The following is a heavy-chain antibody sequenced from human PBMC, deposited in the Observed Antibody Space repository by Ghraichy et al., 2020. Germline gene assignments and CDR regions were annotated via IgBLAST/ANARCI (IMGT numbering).Heavy chain of an antibody. V-gene: IGHV4-34*01. CDR2: INHSGST. D-gene: IGHD2-2*01. CDR1: GGSFSGYY. J-gene: IGHJ5*02. CDR3: ARASYQLLRYNWFDP. Sequence: SETLSLTCAVYGGSFSGYYWSWIRQPPGKGLEWIGEINHSGSTNYNPSLKSRVTISVDTSKNQFSLKLSSVTAADTAVYYCARASYQLLRYNWFDPWGQGTLVTVSS.